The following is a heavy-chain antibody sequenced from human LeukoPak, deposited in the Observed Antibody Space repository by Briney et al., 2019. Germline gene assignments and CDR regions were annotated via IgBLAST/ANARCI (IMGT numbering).Heavy chain of an antibody. V-gene: IGHV3-23*01. CDR3: VRDQGGAVSY. CDR2: ISGDAGRT. CDR1: GFTFSSYG. D-gene: IGHD3-16*01. Sequence: GGSLRLSCAASGFTFSSYGMNWVRQAPGKGLEWVSGISGDAGRTYYADSVKGRFIISRDNAQNSLFLQMNSLRAEDTAVYYCVRDQGGAVSYWGQGTLVTVSS. J-gene: IGHJ4*02.